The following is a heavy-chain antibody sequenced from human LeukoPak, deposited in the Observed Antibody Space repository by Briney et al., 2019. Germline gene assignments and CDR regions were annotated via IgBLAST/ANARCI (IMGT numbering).Heavy chain of an antibody. CDR3: ARSDYGGNSGFDY. CDR2: IYYSGST. D-gene: IGHD4-23*01. Sequence: SETLSLTCTVSGGSISGYYWSWIRQSPGKGLEWIGYIYYSGSTNYNPSPKSRATISVGTSKNQFSLKLSSVTAADTAVYYCARSDYGGNSGFDYWGQGILVTVSS. J-gene: IGHJ4*02. V-gene: IGHV4-59*01. CDR1: GGSISGYY.